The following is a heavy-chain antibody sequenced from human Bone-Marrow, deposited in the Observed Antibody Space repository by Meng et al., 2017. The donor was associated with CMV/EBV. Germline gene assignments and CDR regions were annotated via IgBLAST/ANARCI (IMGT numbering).Heavy chain of an antibody. CDR2: ISGSRRSI. V-gene: IGHV3-48*04. D-gene: IGHD4/OR15-4a*01. Sequence: GESLKISCAASGFTFSSYSMNWVRQAPGMGLEWVSYISGSRRSIFHADSVKGRFTTSRDNARKSLSLQMNSLRVEDTAVYYCASLPTIAYYYYGMDVWGQGTTVTVSS. J-gene: IGHJ6*02. CDR1: GFTFSSYS. CDR3: ASLPTIAYYYYGMDV.